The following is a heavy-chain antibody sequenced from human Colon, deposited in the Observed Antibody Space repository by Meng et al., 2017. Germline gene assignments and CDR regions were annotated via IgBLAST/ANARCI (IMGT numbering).Heavy chain of an antibody. D-gene: IGHD2-15*01. V-gene: IGHV3-23*01. CDR1: GFTFSTYA. Sequence: GESLKISCAASGFTFSTYALNWVRQAPGQGLEWVATILSSGGKTQYGDSVKGRFTISRDISKKTLYLQMNSLRADDTATYYCAKSATCAGGTCYSYPNDWGQGTVVTVSS. CDR3: AKSATCAGGTCYSYPND. CDR2: ILSSGGKT. J-gene: IGHJ4*02.